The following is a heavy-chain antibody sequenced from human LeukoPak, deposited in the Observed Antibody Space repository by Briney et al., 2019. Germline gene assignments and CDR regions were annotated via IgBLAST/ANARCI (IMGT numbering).Heavy chain of an antibody. Sequence: GGSLRLSREASGFSFSGYGMHWVRQAPGRVLQWVAFIRNDGSNKYYADSVKGRFAISRDNSKNKLYLQMNSLRAEDTAVYYCAKDGGWGFNYWGQGTLVTVSS. J-gene: IGHJ4*02. CDR2: IRNDGSNK. V-gene: IGHV3-30*02. D-gene: IGHD2-8*01. CDR1: GFSFSGYG. CDR3: AKDGGWGFNY.